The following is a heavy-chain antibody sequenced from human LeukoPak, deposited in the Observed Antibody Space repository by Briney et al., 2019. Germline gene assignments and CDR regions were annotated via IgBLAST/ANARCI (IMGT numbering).Heavy chain of an antibody. Sequence: ASVKVSCKASGGTFSSYAISWVRQAPGQGLEWMGWISAYNGNTNYAQKLQGRVTMTTDTSTSTAYMELRSLRSDDTAVYYCARDRPRGGYDFWSGYYRGNAFDIWGQGTMVTVSS. V-gene: IGHV1-18*01. D-gene: IGHD3-3*01. CDR3: ARDRPRGGYDFWSGYYRGNAFDI. CDR2: ISAYNGNT. CDR1: GGTFSSYA. J-gene: IGHJ3*02.